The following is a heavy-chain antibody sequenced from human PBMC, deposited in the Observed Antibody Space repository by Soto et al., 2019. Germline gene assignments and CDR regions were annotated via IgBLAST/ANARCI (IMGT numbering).Heavy chain of an antibody. J-gene: IGHJ4*02. D-gene: IGHD1-26*01. CDR1: GYSFTSYW. CDR3: ARLSGSYYEPFDY. Sequence: GESLKISCKGSGYSFTSYWIAWVRQMPGKGLEWMGIIYPSDSDTRYSPSFQGQVTISADKSISTAYLQWDSLKASDTAMYYCARLSGSYYEPFDYWGQGTLVTVSS. CDR2: IYPSDSDT. V-gene: IGHV5-51*01.